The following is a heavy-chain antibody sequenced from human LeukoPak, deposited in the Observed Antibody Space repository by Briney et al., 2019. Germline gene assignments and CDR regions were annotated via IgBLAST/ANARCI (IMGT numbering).Heavy chain of an antibody. V-gene: IGHV4-30-4*07. CDR2: IYYSGST. D-gene: IGHD1-26*01. CDR1: GGSISSGGYS. Sequence: SETLSLTCAVSGGSISSGGYSWSWIRQPPGKGLEWIGYIYYSGSTYYNPSLKSRVTISVDTSKNQFSLMLSSVTAADTAVYYCARDSVYTGSSLDYWGQGTLVTVSS. J-gene: IGHJ4*02. CDR3: ARDSVYTGSSLDY.